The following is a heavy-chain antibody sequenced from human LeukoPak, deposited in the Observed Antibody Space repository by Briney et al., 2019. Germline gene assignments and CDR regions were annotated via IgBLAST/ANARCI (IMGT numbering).Heavy chain of an antibody. CDR2: IHPNSGGT. CDR3: ARDSGWGLPGPDAFDI. Sequence: ASVKVSCKASGYTFTGYYMHWVRQAPGQGLEWMGWIHPNSGGTNYAQKFQGRVTMTRDTSISTAYMELSRLRSDDTAVYYCARDSGWGLPGPDAFDIWGQGTMVTVSS. V-gene: IGHV1-2*02. CDR1: GYTFTGYY. D-gene: IGHD1-26*01. J-gene: IGHJ3*02.